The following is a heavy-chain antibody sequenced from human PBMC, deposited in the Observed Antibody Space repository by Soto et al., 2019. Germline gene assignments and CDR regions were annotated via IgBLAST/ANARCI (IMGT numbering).Heavy chain of an antibody. D-gene: IGHD2-2*01. Sequence: EVQLVESGGGLVKPGGSLRLSCAASGFTFSSYSMNWVRQAPGKGLEWVSSISSSSRYKYYADSVKGRSTISRNNAKNSLYLQMNILRAEDTAVYYCARPPSRRVAPADTNWFDPWGQGTLVTLAA. V-gene: IGHV3-21*01. CDR1: GFTFSSYS. CDR3: ARPPSRRVAPADTNWFDP. CDR2: ISSSSRYK. J-gene: IGHJ5*02.